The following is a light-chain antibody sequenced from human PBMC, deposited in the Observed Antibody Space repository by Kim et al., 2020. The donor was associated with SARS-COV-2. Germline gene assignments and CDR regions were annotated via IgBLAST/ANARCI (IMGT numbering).Light chain of an antibody. CDR1: QGIRND. V-gene: IGKV1-6*01. J-gene: IGKJ2*01. CDR3: LHDYNDPFT. Sequence: AIQMTYSPSTLSASVGDRVTITCRASQGIRNDLGWYQHKPGEAPRLLIYAAHSLQSGVPSRFSGSGSGTDFTLIISSLQPEEIGTYFCLHDYNDPFTFGRGPRREIK. CDR2: AAH.